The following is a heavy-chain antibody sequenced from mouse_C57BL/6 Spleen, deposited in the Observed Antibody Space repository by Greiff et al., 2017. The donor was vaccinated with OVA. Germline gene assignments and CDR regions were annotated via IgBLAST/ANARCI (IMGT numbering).Heavy chain of an antibody. Sequence: QVQLQQPGAELVRPGSSVKLSCKASGYTFTSYWMDWVKQRPGQGLEWIGIIYPSDSDTHYNQKFKDKATLTVDKSTSTAYMQLSSLTADDAAVYYCASAISYYYGRSHGAMDYWGQGTSVTVSS. J-gene: IGHJ4*01. CDR3: ASAISYYYGRSHGAMDY. CDR1: GYTFTSYW. V-gene: IGHV1-61*01. D-gene: IGHD1-1*01. CDR2: IYPSDSDT.